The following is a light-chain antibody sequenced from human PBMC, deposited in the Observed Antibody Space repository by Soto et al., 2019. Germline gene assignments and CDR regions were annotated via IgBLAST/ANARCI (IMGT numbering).Light chain of an antibody. J-gene: IGKJ5*01. CDR1: QSVSSN. CDR2: GIS. V-gene: IGKV3-15*01. Sequence: EIVMTQSPATLSVSPGERATLSCRASQSVSSNLAWYQQKPGQAPRLLIYGISTMATGISARFSGSGSGTEFTLTISSLQSEDFAFYYCQQHNKWPLTFGQGTRLENK. CDR3: QQHNKWPLT.